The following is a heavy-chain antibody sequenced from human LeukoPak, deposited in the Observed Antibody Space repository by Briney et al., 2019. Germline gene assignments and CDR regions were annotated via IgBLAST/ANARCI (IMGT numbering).Heavy chain of an antibody. CDR2: INHSGST. J-gene: IGHJ5*02. V-gene: IGHV4-34*01. CDR3: ARGSSGLFDP. D-gene: IGHD6-6*01. Sequence: SETLSLTCAVYGGSFSGYYWSWIRQPPGKGLEWIGEINHSGSTNYNPSLKSRVTISVDTSKNQFPLKLSSVTAADTAVYYCARGSSGLFDPWGQGTLVTVSS. CDR1: GGSFSGYY.